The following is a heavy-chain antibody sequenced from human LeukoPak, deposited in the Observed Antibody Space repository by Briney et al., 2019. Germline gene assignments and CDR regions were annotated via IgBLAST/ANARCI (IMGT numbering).Heavy chain of an antibody. D-gene: IGHD3-22*01. CDR2: ITATGDTA. V-gene: IGHV3-23*01. J-gene: IGHJ4*02. Sequence: PGGSLRLSCVASGFTFTKCAMSWIRQAPGKGLEWVAIITATGDTAYYADSVKGRFTISRDNSRNTVYMQMDSLRAEDTAVYYCARDLIYFDSSGYYLYWGQGTLVTVSS. CDR3: ARDLIYFDSSGYYLY. CDR1: GFTFTKCA.